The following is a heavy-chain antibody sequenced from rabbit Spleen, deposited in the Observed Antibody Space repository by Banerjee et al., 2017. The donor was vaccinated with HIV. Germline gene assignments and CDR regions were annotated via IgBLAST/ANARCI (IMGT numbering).Heavy chain of an antibody. J-gene: IGHJ3*01. CDR3: ARDIAWDPSYDL. Sequence: QSLEESGGGLVKPGASLTLTCKASGFSFSSGYDVCWVRQAPGKGLEWIACIEAGSSGNTYYATWAKGRFTISKTSSTTVTLQMTGLAAADTATYFCARDIAWDPSYDLWGQGTLVTVS. D-gene: IGHD3-3*01. V-gene: IGHV1S40*01. CDR1: GFSFSSGYD. CDR2: IEAGSSGNT.